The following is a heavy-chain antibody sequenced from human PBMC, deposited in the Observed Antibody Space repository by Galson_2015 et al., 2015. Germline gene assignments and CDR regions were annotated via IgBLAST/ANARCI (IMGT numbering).Heavy chain of an antibody. D-gene: IGHD3-9*01. V-gene: IGHV3-30*18. CDR2: ISYDGSNK. J-gene: IGHJ4*02. Sequence: SLRLSCAASGFTFSSYAMSWVRQAPGKGLEWVAVISYDGSNKYYADSVKGRFTISRDNSKNTLYLQMNSLRAEDTAVYYCAKGRANNYDILTGYSLFDYWGQGTLVTVSS. CDR1: GFTFSSYA. CDR3: AKGRANNYDILTGYSLFDY.